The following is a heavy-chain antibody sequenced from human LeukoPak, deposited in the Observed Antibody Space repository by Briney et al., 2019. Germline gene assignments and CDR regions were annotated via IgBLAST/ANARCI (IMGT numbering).Heavy chain of an antibody. J-gene: IGHJ4*02. Sequence: SGTLSLTCTVSGDSINSLDLWSWVRQPPGKGLEWIGEMYLSGTTHSNPSVKSRVTISIDKSKNQFFLNLSSVTAADTAVYYCAGLVGRYSSGLYYYYFDYRGQGTLVTVSS. D-gene: IGHD3-22*01. CDR3: AGLVGRYSSGLYYYYFDY. V-gene: IGHV4-4*02. CDR2: MYLSGTT. CDR1: GDSINSLDL.